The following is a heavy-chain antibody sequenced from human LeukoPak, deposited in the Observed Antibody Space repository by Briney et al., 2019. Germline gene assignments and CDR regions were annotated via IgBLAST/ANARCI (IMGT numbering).Heavy chain of an antibody. CDR2: ISGSGGST. CDR1: GFTLSSYA. V-gene: IGHV3-23*01. D-gene: IGHD3-10*01. Sequence: GGSLRLSCAASGFTLSSYAMSWVRQAPGKGLEWVSAISGSGGSTYYADSVKGRFTISRDNSKNTLYLQMNSLRAEDTAVYYCAKDPYYGSGSPNVFFDYWGQGTLVTVSS. CDR3: AKDPYYGSGSPNVFFDY. J-gene: IGHJ4*02.